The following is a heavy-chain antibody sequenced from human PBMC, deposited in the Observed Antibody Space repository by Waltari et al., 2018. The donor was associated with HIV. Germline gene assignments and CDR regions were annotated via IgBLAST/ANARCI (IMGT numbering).Heavy chain of an antibody. D-gene: IGHD6-19*01. V-gene: IGHV1-2*02. CDR2: LDPKTGGP. CDR1: GYTFTDYY. Sequence: QVQLVQSGAEVKKPGASVKLSCKASGYTFTDYYVHWVRQAPGKGLEWMGWLDPKTGGPNYARKFQARVTMTRDTSISTAYMELDRLTSDDTAVYYCARDISSGWYYLRFWGQGTLLTVSS. CDR3: ARDISSGWYYLRF. J-gene: IGHJ4*02.